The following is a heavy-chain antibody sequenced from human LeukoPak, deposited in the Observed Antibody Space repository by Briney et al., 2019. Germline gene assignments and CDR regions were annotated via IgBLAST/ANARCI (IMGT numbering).Heavy chain of an antibody. CDR1: GFIFSSYW. CDR3: ARDSVVTAPPLDY. CDR2: IKPDGSEK. D-gene: IGHD2-21*02. Sequence: PGGSLRLSCAASGFIFSSYWMSWVRQAPGKGLEWVANIKPDGSEKYYVDSVKGRFTISRDNAKNSLYLQMNSLRAEDTAVYYCARDSVVTAPPLDYWGQGTLVTVSS. V-gene: IGHV3-7*01. J-gene: IGHJ4*02.